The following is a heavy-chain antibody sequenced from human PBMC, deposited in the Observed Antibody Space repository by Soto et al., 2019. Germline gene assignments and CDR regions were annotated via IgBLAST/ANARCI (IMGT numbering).Heavy chain of an antibody. V-gene: IGHV4-31*03. Sequence: SETLSLTCTVSGGSISSGGYYWSWIRQHPGKGLEWIGYIYYSGSTYYNPSLKSRVTISVDTSKNQFSLKLSSVTAADTAVYYCARADWNYGLSAFDIWGQGTMVTVSS. CDR3: ARADWNYGLSAFDI. CDR1: GGSISSGGYY. J-gene: IGHJ3*02. CDR2: IYYSGST. D-gene: IGHD1-7*01.